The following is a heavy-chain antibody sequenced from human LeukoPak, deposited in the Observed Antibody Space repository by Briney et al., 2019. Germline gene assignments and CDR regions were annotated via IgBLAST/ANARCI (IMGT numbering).Heavy chain of an antibody. CDR2: IYTSGST. CDR3: ARVTMTPYSGYDSLRDKSSYYYYYMDV. J-gene: IGHJ6*03. V-gene: IGHV4-61*02. D-gene: IGHD5-12*01. Sequence: NPSETLYLTCTVSGGSISSGSYYWSWIRQPAGKGLEWIGRIYTSGSTNDSPSLKSRVTISVDTSKNQFSLKLSSVTAADTAVYYCARVTMTPYSGYDSLRDKSSYYYYYMDVWGKGTTVTIS. CDR1: GGSISSGSYY.